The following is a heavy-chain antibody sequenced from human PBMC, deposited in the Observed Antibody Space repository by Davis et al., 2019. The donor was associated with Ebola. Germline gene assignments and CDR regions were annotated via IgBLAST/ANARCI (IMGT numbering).Heavy chain of an antibody. CDR3: ASQTGTTVK. V-gene: IGHV4-59*11. J-gene: IGHJ4*02. CDR1: GGSISSHY. D-gene: IGHD4-11*01. CDR2: IYYSGST. Sequence: PSETLSLTCTVSGGSISSHYWSWIRQPPGKGLEWIGYIYYSGSTNYNPSLKSRVTISVDTSKNQFSLKLSSVTAADTAVYYCASQTGTTVKWGQGTLVTVSS.